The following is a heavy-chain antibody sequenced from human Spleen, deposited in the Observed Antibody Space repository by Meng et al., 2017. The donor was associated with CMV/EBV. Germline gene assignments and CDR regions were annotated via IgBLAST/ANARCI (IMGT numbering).Heavy chain of an antibody. CDR1: SIISNNL. D-gene: IGHD2-2*01. J-gene: IGHJ4*02. Sequence: SIISNNLLGWVRQPPGKGLELIGEIYYSGSTKFNPSLKSRVTMSVDKSKNQFSLNVTSVTAADTAVYYCARGYCRSSSCYRGGNFDSWSQGTLVTVSS. CDR2: IYYSGST. CDR3: ARGYCRSSSCYRGGNFDS. V-gene: IGHV4-4*02.